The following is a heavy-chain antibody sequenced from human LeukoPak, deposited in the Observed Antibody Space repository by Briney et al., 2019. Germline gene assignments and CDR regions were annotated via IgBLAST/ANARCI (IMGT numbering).Heavy chain of an antibody. CDR2: IIPIFGTA. CDR1: GGTFSSYA. D-gene: IGHD2-2*01. CDR3: ARDRDCSSTSCYVVGNWFDP. V-gene: IGHV1-69*05. J-gene: IGHJ5*02. Sequence: SVKVPCKASGGTFSSYAISWVRQAPGQGLEWMGGIIPIFGTANYAQKFQGRVTITTDESTSTAYMELSSLRSEDTAVYYCARDRDCSSTSCYVVGNWFDPWGQGTLVTVSS.